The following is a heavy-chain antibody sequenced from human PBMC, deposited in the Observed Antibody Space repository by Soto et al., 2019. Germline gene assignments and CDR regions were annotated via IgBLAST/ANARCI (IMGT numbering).Heavy chain of an antibody. J-gene: IGHJ3*02. D-gene: IGHD3-22*01. CDR1: GFTFISYS. V-gene: IGHV3-48*02. CDR2: IDTSSRTK. Sequence: GGSLRLSCAASGFTFISYSMTWVRQAPGKGLEWVSYIDTSSRTKFYADSVKGRFTISRDNAKNSLFLQMNSLSDEDTAVYYCARDSYYDSSGYYTDAFDIWGQGTMVTVSS. CDR3: ARDSYYDSSGYYTDAFDI.